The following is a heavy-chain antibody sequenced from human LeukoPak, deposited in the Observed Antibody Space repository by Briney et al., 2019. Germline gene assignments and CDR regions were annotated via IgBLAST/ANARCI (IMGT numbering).Heavy chain of an antibody. CDR3: AREAGGTPYFDF. V-gene: IGHV3-30*19. J-gene: IGHJ4*02. Sequence: GGSLRLSCAASRFTFSNYGMHWVRQTPGKGLEWVAVISYDGSNKYYADSVKGRFNISRDNSKNTLYLQMSCLSPEDTAVYYCAREAGGTPYFDFWGQGTLVTVSS. D-gene: IGHD2-15*01. CDR2: ISYDGSNK. CDR1: RFTFSNYG.